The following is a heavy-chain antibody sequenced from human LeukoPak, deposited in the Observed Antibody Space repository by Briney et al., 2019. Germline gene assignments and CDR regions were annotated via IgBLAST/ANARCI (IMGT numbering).Heavy chain of an antibody. V-gene: IGHV4-61*02. CDR3: ARHTRDGYETFDS. CDR1: GDSLTSGRYY. D-gene: IGHD5-24*01. J-gene: IGHJ4*02. Sequence: SQTLSLTCTVSGDSLTSGRYYWSWIRQPAGKELEWIGRIYSSGNTDYHPYIVSLKSRVSLSLDTSKNQFFLDLTSVTAADTAVYYCARHTRDGYETFDSWGQATLVTVSS. CDR2: IYSSGNT.